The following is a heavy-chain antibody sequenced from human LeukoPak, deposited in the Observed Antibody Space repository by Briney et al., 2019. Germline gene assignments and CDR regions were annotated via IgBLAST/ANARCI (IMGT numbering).Heavy chain of an antibody. Sequence: SETLSLTCTVSGDSISSYYWSWIRQPPGKGLEWIGYIYYSGSTNYNPSLKSRVTISVDTPKNQFSLKLSSVTAADTAVYYCASHCSSTICYGMDVWGQGTTVTVSS. CDR2: IYYSGST. V-gene: IGHV4-59*01. J-gene: IGHJ6*02. D-gene: IGHD2-2*01. CDR1: GDSISSYY. CDR3: ASHCSSTICYGMDV.